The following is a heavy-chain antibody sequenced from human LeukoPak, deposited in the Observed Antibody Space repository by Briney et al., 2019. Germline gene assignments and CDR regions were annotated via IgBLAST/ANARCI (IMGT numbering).Heavy chain of an antibody. CDR1: GYSFNSYW. J-gene: IGHJ4*02. CDR3: ARQSTYYYDSSATY. CDR2: IYPGDSDT. Sequence: GESLKISCKGSGYSFNSYWIAWVRQMPGKGLEWMGIIYPGDSDTKYSPSFEGQVTISVDKSISTAYLQWSSLKASDTAMYYCARQSTYYYDSSATYWGQGTLVTVSS. V-gene: IGHV5-51*01. D-gene: IGHD3-22*01.